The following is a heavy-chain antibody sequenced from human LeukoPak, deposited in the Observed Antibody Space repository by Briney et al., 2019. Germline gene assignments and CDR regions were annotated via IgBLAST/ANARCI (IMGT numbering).Heavy chain of an antibody. D-gene: IGHD3-16*02. CDR1: GGSMNNNY. V-gene: IGHV4-4*07. J-gene: IGHJ5*02. CDR2: IHSSGST. CDR3: ARGTLRLGDLSLSNYFDP. Sequence: SETLSLTCTVSGGSMNNNYWSWIRQPAGKGLEWVGRIHSSGSTNYNPSLKSRVTMSVDTSKNQFSLKLSSVTAADTALYYCARGTLRLGDLSLSNYFDPWGQGTRVTVSS.